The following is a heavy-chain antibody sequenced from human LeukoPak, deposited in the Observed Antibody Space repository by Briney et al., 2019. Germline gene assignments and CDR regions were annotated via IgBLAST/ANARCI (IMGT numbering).Heavy chain of an antibody. CDR1: GFTFSSYA. V-gene: IGHV3-23*01. Sequence: GGSLRLSCAASGFTFSSYAVSWVRQAPGKGLEWVSAISGSGGSTYYANSVKGRFTISRDNSKNTLYLQMNSLRAEDTAVYYCAKASGDGYNFDYWGQGTLVTVSS. D-gene: IGHD5-24*01. CDR2: ISGSGGST. CDR3: AKASGDGYNFDY. J-gene: IGHJ4*02.